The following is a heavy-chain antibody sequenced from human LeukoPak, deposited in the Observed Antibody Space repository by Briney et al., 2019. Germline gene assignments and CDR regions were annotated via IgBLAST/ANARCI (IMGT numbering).Heavy chain of an antibody. J-gene: IGHJ4*02. CDR1: GFTFSDYY. D-gene: IGHD3-3*01. CDR3: ARGLLSYDFWRYDY. Sequence: GSLRLSCAASGFTFSDYYMSWIRQPPGKGLEWIGEINHSGSTNYNPSLKSRVTISVDTSKNQFSLKLSSVTAADTAVYYCARGLLSYDFWRYDYWGQGTLVTVSP. V-gene: IGHV4-34*01. CDR2: INHSGST.